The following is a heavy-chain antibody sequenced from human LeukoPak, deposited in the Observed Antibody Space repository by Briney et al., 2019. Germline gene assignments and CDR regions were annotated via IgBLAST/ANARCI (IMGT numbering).Heavy chain of an antibody. J-gene: IGHJ4*02. CDR2: IKSKTDGGTT. Sequence: PGRSLRLSCTASGFTFGDYAMSWVRQAPGKGLEWVGRIKSKTDGGTTDYAAPVKGRFTISRDDSKNTLYLQMNSLKTEDTAVYYCGVEGYWGQGTLVTVSS. CDR3: GVEGY. V-gene: IGHV3-15*01. D-gene: IGHD3-3*01. CDR1: GFTFGDYA.